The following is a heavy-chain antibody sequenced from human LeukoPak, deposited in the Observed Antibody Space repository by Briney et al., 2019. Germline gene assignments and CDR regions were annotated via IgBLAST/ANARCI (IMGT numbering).Heavy chain of an antibody. J-gene: IGHJ4*02. CDR3: AKGDSTGYYYHYGYYFDY. Sequence: ASVKVSCKASGYTFTNYHMHWVRQAPGQGLEWMGIISPSGGSTTYAQKFQGRVTMTRDTSTSTVYMELSSLRAEDTAVYYCAKGDSTGYYYHYGYYFDYWGQGTLVTVSS. CDR1: GYTFTNYH. CDR2: ISPSGGST. D-gene: IGHD3-22*01. V-gene: IGHV1-46*01.